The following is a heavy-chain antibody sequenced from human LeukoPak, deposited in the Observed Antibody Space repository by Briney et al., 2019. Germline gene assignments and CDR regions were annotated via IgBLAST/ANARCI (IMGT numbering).Heavy chain of an antibody. V-gene: IGHV1-69*04. CDR1: GGTFSIYA. D-gene: IGHD1-14*01. J-gene: IGHJ4*02. CDR3: ARGQPYAHVDY. Sequence: GASVKVSFKASGGTFSIYAISWVRQAPGQGLEWMGRIIPILGIANYSQKFQGRVTITADKSTSTAYMELSSLRSEDTAVYYCARGQPYAHVDYWGQGTLVTVSS. CDR2: IIPILGIA.